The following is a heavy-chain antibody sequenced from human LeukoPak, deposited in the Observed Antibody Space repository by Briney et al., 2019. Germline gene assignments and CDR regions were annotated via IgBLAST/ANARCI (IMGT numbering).Heavy chain of an antibody. Sequence: GGSLRLSCAASGFTFSSYAMSWVRQAPGKGLEWVPAISGSGGSTYYADSVKGRFTVSRDNSKNTLYLQMNSLRAEDTAVYYCAKSREDFGDSVIDYWGQGTLVTVSS. CDR1: GFTFSSYA. CDR2: ISGSGGST. D-gene: IGHD4-17*01. J-gene: IGHJ4*02. V-gene: IGHV3-23*01. CDR3: AKSREDFGDSVIDY.